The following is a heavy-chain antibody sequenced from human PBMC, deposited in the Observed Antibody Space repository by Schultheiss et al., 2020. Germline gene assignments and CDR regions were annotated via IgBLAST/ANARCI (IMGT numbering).Heavy chain of an antibody. CDR2: ISYDVRNT. D-gene: IGHD2-21*02. J-gene: IGHJ6*02. V-gene: IGHV3-30*18. Sequence: GGSLRLSCVASGFTFGAYGMHWVRQAPGKGLEWVAAISYDVRNTYYGDSVKGRFTISRDISKNTLYLQMNSLRAEDTAVYYCAKDLEPYCGGDCQSDGMDVWGQGTTVTVSS. CDR1: GFTFGAYG. CDR3: AKDLEPYCGGDCQSDGMDV.